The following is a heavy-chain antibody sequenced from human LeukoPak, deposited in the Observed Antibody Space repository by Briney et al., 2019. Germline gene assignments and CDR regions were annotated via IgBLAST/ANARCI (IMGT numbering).Heavy chain of an antibody. D-gene: IGHD2-15*01. J-gene: IGHJ4*02. Sequence: GGSLRLSCAASGFAFSDFWMSWVRQAPGKGLEWVANIRHDGNAKDYVPSVRGRFTISRDNAKNSLYLQMNSLTVEDTAVYYCATSHDSAGNDWGQGTLVTVSS. CDR2: IRHDGNAK. CDR1: GFAFSDFW. V-gene: IGHV3-7*01. CDR3: ATSHDSAGND.